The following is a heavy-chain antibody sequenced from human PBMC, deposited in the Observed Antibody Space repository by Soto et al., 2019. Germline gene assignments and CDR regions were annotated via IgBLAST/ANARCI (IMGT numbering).Heavy chain of an antibody. D-gene: IGHD3-10*01. CDR2: IYPGDSET. Sequence: PVVPQRVSQRAASGKIVGYGSRRVLKIHGKGLEWMGLIYPGDSETRYSLSFQGQVTISVDKSINTAYLHWSSLKASDTAMYFCARPEHYYGTGSDTGSMDVWGQRTTVTVSS. CDR1: SGKIVGYG. J-gene: IGHJ6*02. CDR3: ARPEHYYGTGSDTGSMDV. V-gene: IGHV5-51*01.